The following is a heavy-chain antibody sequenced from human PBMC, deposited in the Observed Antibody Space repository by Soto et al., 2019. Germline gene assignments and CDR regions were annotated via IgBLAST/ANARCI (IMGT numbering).Heavy chain of an antibody. CDR3: ATRKRGLQLWSYFHY. CDR1: GGTFSSYA. Sequence: QVQLVQSGAEVKKPGSSVKVSCKASGGTFSSYAISWVRQAPGQGLEWMGGIIPIFGTANYAQKFQGRVTITADESTSTAYMELSSLRSEDTGVYYCATRKRGLQLWSYFHYWGQGTLVTVSS. CDR2: IIPIFGTA. D-gene: IGHD5-18*01. V-gene: IGHV1-69*12. J-gene: IGHJ4*02.